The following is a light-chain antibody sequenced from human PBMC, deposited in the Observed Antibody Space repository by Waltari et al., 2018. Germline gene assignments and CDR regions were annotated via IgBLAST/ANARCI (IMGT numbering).Light chain of an antibody. J-gene: IGKJ1*01. CDR2: HAS. V-gene: IGKV3-20*01. Sequence: EVVLTQSPGTLSLSPGEVATLSCRASQSVGKYLAWYQQRPGQAPRLLIYHASIRATGIPDRFSGSGSETDFSLTISRLEPEDFAVYYCQKYRSLPATFGQGTKVEI. CDR3: QKYRSLPAT. CDR1: QSVGKY.